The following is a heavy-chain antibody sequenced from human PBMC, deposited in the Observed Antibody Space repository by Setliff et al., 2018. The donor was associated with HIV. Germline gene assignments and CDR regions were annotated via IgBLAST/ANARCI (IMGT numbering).Heavy chain of an antibody. J-gene: IGHJ6*03. CDR1: GGSFSGYY. D-gene: IGHD6-19*01. Sequence: PSETLSLTCAVYGGSFSGYYWSWIRQPPGKGLEWIGEINHSGSTNYNPSLKSRVTISIDTSKSQFSLKLTSVSAADTAIYYCARVPYPADYYMDVWGKGTTVTVSS. CDR3: ARVPYPADYYMDV. CDR2: INHSGST. V-gene: IGHV4-34*01.